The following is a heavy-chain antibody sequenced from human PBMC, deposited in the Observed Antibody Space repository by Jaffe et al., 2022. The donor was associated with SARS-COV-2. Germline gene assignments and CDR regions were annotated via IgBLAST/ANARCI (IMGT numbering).Heavy chain of an antibody. CDR2: IVVGSGNT. J-gene: IGHJ6*02. V-gene: IGHV1-58*02. CDR3: AADSAPSIAAHPTHDYYYYYGMDV. Sequence: QMQLVQSGPEVKKPGTSVKVSCKASGFTFTSSAMQWVRQARGQRLEWIGWIVVGSGNTNYAQKFQERVTITRDMSTSTAYMELSSLRSEDTAVYYCAADSAPSIAAHPTHDYYYYYGMDVWGQGTTVTVSS. CDR1: GFTFTSSA. D-gene: IGHD6-6*01.